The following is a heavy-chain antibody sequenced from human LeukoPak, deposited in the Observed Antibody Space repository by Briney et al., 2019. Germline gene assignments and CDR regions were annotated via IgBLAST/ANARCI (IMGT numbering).Heavy chain of an antibody. CDR2: INQDGSEK. J-gene: IGHJ4*02. CDR1: GFTFSNYW. D-gene: IGHD4-23*01. Sequence: GGSLRLSCAASGFTFSNYWINWVRQAPGKGLEWVANINQDGSEKYYVDSVKGRFTISRDNDKNSLYLQMNSLRAEDAAVYYCASLTVVTPGGPYFDYWGQGTLVTVSS. V-gene: IGHV3-7*01. CDR3: ASLTVVTPGGPYFDY.